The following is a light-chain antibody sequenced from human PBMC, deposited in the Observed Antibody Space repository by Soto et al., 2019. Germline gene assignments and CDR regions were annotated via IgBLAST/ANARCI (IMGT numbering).Light chain of an antibody. J-gene: IGKJ2*01. CDR2: WAS. CDR1: QSVLYSSNNKNY. Sequence: DIVMTQSPDSLAVSLGERVTINCKSSQSVLYSSNNKNYLAWYQKRPGQPPKLLIYWASTRESGVPDRFSGSGSGTDFTLTITSLQAEDVAVYYCQLYESTPPTFGQGTKLEIK. V-gene: IGKV4-1*01. CDR3: QLYESTPPT.